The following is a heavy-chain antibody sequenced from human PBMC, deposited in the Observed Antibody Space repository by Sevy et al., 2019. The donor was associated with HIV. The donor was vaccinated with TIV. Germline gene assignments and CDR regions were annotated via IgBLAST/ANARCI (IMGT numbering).Heavy chain of an antibody. CDR1: GYSFTSYW. V-gene: IGHV5-51*01. D-gene: IGHD4-4*01. Sequence: GESLKISCKGSGYSFTSYWIGWVRQMPGKGLEWMGIIYPGDSDPRYSPSFQGQVTISADKSISTAYLQWSSLKASDTDMYYCARQAYSGGEYFQHWGQGPLVTVSS. J-gene: IGHJ1*01. CDR3: ARQAYSGGEYFQH. CDR2: IYPGDSDP.